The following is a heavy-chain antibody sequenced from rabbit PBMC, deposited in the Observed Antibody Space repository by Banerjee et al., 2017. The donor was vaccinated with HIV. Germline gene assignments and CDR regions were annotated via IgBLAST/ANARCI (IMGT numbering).Heavy chain of an antibody. CDR2: INSSSRNV. J-gene: IGHJ4*01. CDR1: GFSLSGYW. CDR3: ARDLAGVIGWNFGL. Sequence: QQQLVESGGGLVQPEGSLTLTCTVSGFSLSGYWMSWVRQAPGKGLEWIGYINSSSRNVVYASWATGRFTISKTSSTTVTLQMTSLTAADTATYLCARDLAGVIGWNFGLWGPGTLVTVS. D-gene: IGHD4-1*01. V-gene: IGHV1S45*01.